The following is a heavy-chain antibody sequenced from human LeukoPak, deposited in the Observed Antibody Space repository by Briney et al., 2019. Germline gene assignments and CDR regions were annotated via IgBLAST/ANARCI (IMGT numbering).Heavy chain of an antibody. V-gene: IGHV1-2*06. Sequence: ASVKVSCKASGYTFTGYYMHWVRQAPGQGLEWMGRINPNSGGTNYAQKFQGRVTMTRDTSISTAYMELSRLRSDDTAVYYCARGVYQADYFDYLRQRTMVTVSS. CDR1: GYTFTGYY. J-gene: IGHJ4*02. D-gene: IGHD6-6*01. CDR3: ARGVYQADYFDY. CDR2: INPNSGGT.